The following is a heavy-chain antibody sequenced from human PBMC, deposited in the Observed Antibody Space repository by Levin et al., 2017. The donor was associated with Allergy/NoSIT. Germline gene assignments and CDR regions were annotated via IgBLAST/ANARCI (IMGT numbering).Heavy chain of an antibody. V-gene: IGHV4-34*01. Sequence: KSSETLSLTCAVYGASFISDDYWSWIRHPPGKGLEWIGEISHSGITDYSPSLKSRVTISIDTSKSHFSLNVTSVTAADTAVYYCARVSKFQLRPPYYYYALDVWGQGTTVTVSS. CDR1: GASFISDDY. CDR2: ISHSGIT. J-gene: IGHJ6*02. CDR3: ARVSKFQLRPPYYYYALDV.